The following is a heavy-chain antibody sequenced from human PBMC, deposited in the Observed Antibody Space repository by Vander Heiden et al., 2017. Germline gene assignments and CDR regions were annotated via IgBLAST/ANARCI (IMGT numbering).Heavy chain of an antibody. CDR2: ISWNSGSI. CDR3: AKDISRIAVAGLNWFDP. Sequence: EVQLVESGGGLVQPGWSLRLSCAASGFTFDDYAMHWVRQAPGKGLEWVSGISWNSGSIGYADSVKGRFTISRDNAKNSLYLQMNSLRAEDTALYYCAKDISRIAVAGLNWFDPWGQGTLVTVSS. J-gene: IGHJ5*02. V-gene: IGHV3-9*01. D-gene: IGHD6-19*01. CDR1: GFTFDDYA.